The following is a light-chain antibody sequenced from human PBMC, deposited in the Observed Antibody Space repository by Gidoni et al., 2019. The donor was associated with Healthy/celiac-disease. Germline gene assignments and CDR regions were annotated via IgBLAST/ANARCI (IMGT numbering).Light chain of an antibody. CDR1: QSVSSY. J-gene: IGKJ4*01. V-gene: IGKV3-11*01. CDR2: DAS. Sequence: ELLLPQSPATLSLSPGARATLSCRASQSVSSYLAWYQQKPGQAPRLLIYDASNRATGIPARFSGSGSETDFTLTISSLEPEDIAVYYCQQRSNWLTFGGGTKVEIK. CDR3: QQRSNWLT.